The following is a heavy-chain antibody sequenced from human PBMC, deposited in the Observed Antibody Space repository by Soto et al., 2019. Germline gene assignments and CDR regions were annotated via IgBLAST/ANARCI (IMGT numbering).Heavy chain of an antibody. CDR1: GFTFSSYA. CDR2: ISASGGTT. J-gene: IGHJ4*02. CDR3: AKSGGSDYYQYYFDS. Sequence: GSLRLSCASSGFTFSSYAMNWVRQAPGKGLEWVSTISASGGTTYYADSVKGRFTISRDNAKNTLYLQMNSLRAEDTAIYSCAKSGGSDYYQYYFDSWGQGALVTVSS. V-gene: IGHV3-23*01. D-gene: IGHD3-22*01.